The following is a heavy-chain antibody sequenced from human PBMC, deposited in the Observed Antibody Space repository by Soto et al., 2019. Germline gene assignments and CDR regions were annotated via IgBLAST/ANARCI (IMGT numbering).Heavy chain of an antibody. CDR1: GFTFRNYD. V-gene: IGHV3-13*05. CDR2: ISAAGDP. J-gene: IGHJ6*02. D-gene: IGHD5-18*01. CDR3: DSTVRDFYGLGV. Sequence: EVQLVESGGGLVQPGGSLRLSCEASGFTFRNYDMHWVRQGTGKGLEWVSGISAAGDPDYADSVEGRFTISRENAQNSFFLQMNSPRVGGTDVYYCDSTVRDFYGLGVWGQGPTVIVSS.